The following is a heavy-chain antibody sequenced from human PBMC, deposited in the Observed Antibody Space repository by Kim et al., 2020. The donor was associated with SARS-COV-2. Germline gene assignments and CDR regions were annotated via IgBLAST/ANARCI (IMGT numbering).Heavy chain of an antibody. J-gene: IGHJ4*02. Sequence: HADSVRGRFTTSRDNPKSTVYLQMNSVRAEDTAVYYCAGICGTTSCSDDYWGQGTLVTVSS. CDR3: AGICGTTSCSDDY. D-gene: IGHD2-2*01. V-gene: IGHV3-23*01.